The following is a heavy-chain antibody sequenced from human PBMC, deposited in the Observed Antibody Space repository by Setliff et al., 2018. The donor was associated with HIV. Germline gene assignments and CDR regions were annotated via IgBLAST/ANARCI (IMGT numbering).Heavy chain of an antibody. CDR3: ATSLITVPPDAFDI. Sequence: LSLTCTVAGGSTSSSSYYWGWIRQPPGMGLEWIASIYHNGNTYYNPSLKSRVTMSVDTSKNQFSLKLSSVTAADTAVYYCATSLITVPPDAFDIWGRGQWAP. D-gene: IGHD4-4*01. V-gene: IGHV4-39*07. J-gene: IGHJ3*02. CDR1: GGSTSSSSYY. CDR2: IYHNGNT.